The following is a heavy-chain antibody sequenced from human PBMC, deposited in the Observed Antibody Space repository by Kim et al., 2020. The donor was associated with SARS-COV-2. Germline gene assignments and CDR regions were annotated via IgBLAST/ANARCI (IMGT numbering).Heavy chain of an antibody. Sequence: QTLSLTCAISGDSVSSNSAAWNWIRQSPSRGLEWLGRTYYRSKWYNNYAVSVKGRITVNPDTSKNQFSLQLSSVTPEDTAVYYCARGGSWNFDYWGQGTLVTVSS. V-gene: IGHV6-1*01. CDR1: GDSVSSNSAA. J-gene: IGHJ4*02. CDR2: TYYRSKWYN. CDR3: ARGGSWNFDY. D-gene: IGHD3-16*01.